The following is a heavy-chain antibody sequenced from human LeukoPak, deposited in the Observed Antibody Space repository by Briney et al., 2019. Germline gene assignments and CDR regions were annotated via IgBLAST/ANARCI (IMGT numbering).Heavy chain of an antibody. CDR1: GGSISSYY. D-gene: IGHD2-2*01. V-gene: IGHV4-59*08. Sequence: SETLSLTCTVSGGSISSYYWSWIRQPPGKGLEWIGYIYYSGSTNYNPSLKSRVTISVDTSKNQFSLKLSSVTAADTAVYYCARLAPRYCSSTSCTPFDYWGQGTLATVSS. CDR3: ARLAPRYCSSTSCTPFDY. J-gene: IGHJ4*02. CDR2: IYYSGST.